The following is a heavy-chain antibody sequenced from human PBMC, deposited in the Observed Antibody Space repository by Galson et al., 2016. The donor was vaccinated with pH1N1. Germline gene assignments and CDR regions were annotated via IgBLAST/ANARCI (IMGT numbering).Heavy chain of an antibody. J-gene: IGHJ4*02. CDR2: IVGSGDST. CDR1: GFTFSNYA. Sequence: SLRLSCAASGFTFSNYAMSWVRQSPGKGLEWVSSIVGSGDSTYYADSVKGRFTISRDNSKNTLSLQLDSLKVEDTALYYCAKYKGIVAGTLRLFDYWGQGTLVTVSP. V-gene: IGHV3-23*01. CDR3: AKYKGIVAGTLRLFDY. D-gene: IGHD2-21*01.